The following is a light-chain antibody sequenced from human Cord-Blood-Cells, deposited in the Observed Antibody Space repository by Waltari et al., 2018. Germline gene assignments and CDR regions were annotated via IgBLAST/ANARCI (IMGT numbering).Light chain of an antibody. Sequence: DIQMTQSPSSLSASVGDRVTITCRASQSISSYVNWYQQKPGKAPKLLIYAASSLQSGVPSRFSGSGSETDFTLTSSSLQPEDFATYYCQQSYSTLPITFGQGTRLEIK. J-gene: IGKJ5*01. V-gene: IGKV1-39*01. CDR2: AAS. CDR3: QQSYSTLPIT. CDR1: QSISSY.